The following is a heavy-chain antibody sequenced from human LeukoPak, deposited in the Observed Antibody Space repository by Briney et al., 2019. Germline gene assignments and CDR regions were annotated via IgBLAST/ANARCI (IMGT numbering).Heavy chain of an antibody. V-gene: IGHV3-23*01. Sequence: GESLRLSCAASGYTFSMYAMSWVRQAPGKGLQWVSHISASGGAIYYADSVRGRFTVSRDNSMSAVYMQMNNLRPDDSAIYYCAKMRRGWGLFDSWGQGILVTVSS. CDR3: AKMRRGWGLFDS. CDR2: ISASGGAI. J-gene: IGHJ4*02. D-gene: IGHD6-19*01. CDR1: GYTFSMYA.